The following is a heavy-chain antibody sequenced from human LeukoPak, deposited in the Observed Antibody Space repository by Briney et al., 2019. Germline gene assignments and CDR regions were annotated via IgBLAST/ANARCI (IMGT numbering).Heavy chain of an antibody. Sequence: ASVKVSCKTSGGTFSRYAMSWVRQAPGQGLEWMGWISAYNGNYNGNTNYAQKLQGRVTMTTDTSTSTAYMELRSLRSDDTAVYYCARGASSGMDVWGQGTTVTVSS. CDR2: ISAYNGNYNGNT. J-gene: IGHJ6*02. V-gene: IGHV1-18*01. CDR3: ARGASSGMDV. CDR1: GGTFSRYA.